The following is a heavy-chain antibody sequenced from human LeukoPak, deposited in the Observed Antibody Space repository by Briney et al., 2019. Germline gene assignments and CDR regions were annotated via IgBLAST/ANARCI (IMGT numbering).Heavy chain of an antibody. Sequence: PGGSLRLSCAASGFTFSSYSMNWVRQAPGKGLEWVSSISSSSSYIYYADSGKGRFTISRDNAKNSLYLQMDRLRAEDTAVYYCARRLVDSYGGFDSWVQATMVTVSS. D-gene: IGHD5-18*01. CDR2: ISSSSSYI. CDR1: GFTFSSYS. J-gene: IGHJ3*02. CDR3: ARRLVDSYGGFDS. V-gene: IGHV3-21*01.